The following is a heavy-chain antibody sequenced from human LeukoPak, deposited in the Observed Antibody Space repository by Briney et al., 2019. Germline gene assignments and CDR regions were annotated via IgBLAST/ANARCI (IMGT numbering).Heavy chain of an antibody. Sequence: SETLSLTCSVSGASISRYYWTWIRQPAGKGLEWIGRIYGSGSTNYNPSLKSRVIMSVDTSKKQFSLKLTSVTAADTAVYYCARGTVAPYNWFDAWGQGTLVTVSS. J-gene: IGHJ5*02. CDR2: IYGSGST. V-gene: IGHV4-4*07. CDR3: ARGTVAPYNWFDA. D-gene: IGHD2-15*01. CDR1: GASISRYY.